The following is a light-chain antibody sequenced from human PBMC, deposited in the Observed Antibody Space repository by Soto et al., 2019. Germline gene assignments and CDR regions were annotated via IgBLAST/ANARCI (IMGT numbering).Light chain of an antibody. CDR3: CLYIGATTYV. J-gene: IGLJ1*01. Sequence: QSVLTQPAPVSGSPGQSITISCTGTSSDVGGYNYVSWYQQHPGKAPKLMIYEVSNRPSGVSNRFSGSKSGNTASLTISGLQAEDEADYYCCLYIGATTYVFGTGTKVTV. CDR2: EVS. V-gene: IGLV2-14*01. CDR1: SSDVGGYNY.